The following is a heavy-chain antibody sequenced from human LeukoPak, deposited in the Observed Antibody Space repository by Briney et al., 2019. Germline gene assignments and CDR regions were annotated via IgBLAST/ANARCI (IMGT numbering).Heavy chain of an antibody. CDR3: TSHTRSIVATTRTDY. D-gene: IGHD5-12*01. CDR2: IRSKANSYAT. CDR1: GFTFSGSA. V-gene: IGHV3-73*01. Sequence: HPGGSLKLSCAASGFTFSGSAMHWVRQASGKGLEWVGHIRSKANSYATAYAASVKGRFTISRDDSKNTAYLQMNSLKTEDTAVYYCTSHTRSIVATTRTDYWGQGTLVTVSS. J-gene: IGHJ4*02.